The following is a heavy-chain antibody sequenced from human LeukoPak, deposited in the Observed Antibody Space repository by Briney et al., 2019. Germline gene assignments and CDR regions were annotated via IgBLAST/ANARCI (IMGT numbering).Heavy chain of an antibody. J-gene: IGHJ4*02. D-gene: IGHD6-13*01. CDR1: GFTFSSYA. CDR3: AKDRDSSSWPFDY. V-gene: IGHV3-23*01. CDR2: ISGSGTST. Sequence: GGSLRLSCAASGFTFSSYAMSWVRQAPGKGLEWVSAISGSGTSTYYADSVKGRFTISRDNSKNTLYLQMNSLRAEDTAVYYCAKDRDSSSWPFDYWGQGTLVTVSS.